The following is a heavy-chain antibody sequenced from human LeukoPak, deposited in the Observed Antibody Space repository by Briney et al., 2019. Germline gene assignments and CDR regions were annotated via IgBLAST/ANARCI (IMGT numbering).Heavy chain of an antibody. CDR1: GFTFSDYY. V-gene: IGHV3-11*04. D-gene: IGHD1-1*01. Sequence: GGSLRLSCAASGFTFSDYYMSWIRQAPGKGLEWVSYISGSGSTVYYADSVKGRFTISRDNAKNSLYLQMNSLRAEDTAVYYCARGRITPYTDAFDIWGQGTMVTVSS. CDR2: ISGSGSTV. CDR3: ARGRITPYTDAFDI. J-gene: IGHJ3*02.